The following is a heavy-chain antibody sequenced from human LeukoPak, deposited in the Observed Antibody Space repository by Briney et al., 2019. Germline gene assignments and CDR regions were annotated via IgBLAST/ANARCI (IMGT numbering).Heavy chain of an antibody. D-gene: IGHD4-17*01. CDR1: GFTFSSYA. CDR2: ISYDGSNK. Sequence: GGSLRLSCAASGFTFSSYAMHWVRQAPGKGLEWVAVISYDGSNKYYADSVKGRFTISRDNSKNTLYLQMNSLRAEDTAVYYCARVDTTARPFYYYYYYYMDVWGKGTTVTVSS. V-gene: IGHV3-30*04. J-gene: IGHJ6*03. CDR3: ARVDTTARPFYYYYYYYMDV.